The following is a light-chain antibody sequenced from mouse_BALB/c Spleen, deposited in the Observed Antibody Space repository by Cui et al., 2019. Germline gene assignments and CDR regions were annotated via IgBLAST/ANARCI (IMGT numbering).Light chain of an antibody. CDR2: SPS. CDR1: SSVSSSY. J-gene: IGKJ4*01. CDR3: HQYHRSPFT. Sequence: QIVLTQSLAIMSASLGERVTMTCTASSSVSSSYLHWYQQKSGSSPKLWIYSPSNLASGIPARFSGSGSGTSYSLTISSMEAEDAATYYCHQYHRSPFTFGSGTKLEIK. V-gene: IGKV4-74*01.